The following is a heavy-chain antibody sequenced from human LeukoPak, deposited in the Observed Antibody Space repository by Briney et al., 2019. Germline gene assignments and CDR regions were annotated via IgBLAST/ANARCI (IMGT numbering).Heavy chain of an antibody. D-gene: IGHD1-26*01. V-gene: IGHV3-7*01. CDR2: IKQDGSEK. CDR3: ARVRGWELPEGSSAFDI. CDR1: GFTFSSYE. J-gene: IGHJ3*02. Sequence: GGSLRLSCAASGFTFSSYEMNWVRQAPGKGLEWVANIKQDGSEKYYVDSVKGRFTISRDNAKNTLYLQMNNLRAEGTAVFYCARVRGWELPEGSSAFDIWGQGTVVTVSS.